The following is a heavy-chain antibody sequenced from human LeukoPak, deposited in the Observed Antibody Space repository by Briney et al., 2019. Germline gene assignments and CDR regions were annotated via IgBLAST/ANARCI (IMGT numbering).Heavy chain of an antibody. CDR3: AGDKETTGNGRPNWFDP. Sequence: SETLSLTCAVSGYSISSGYYWGWIRQPPGKGLQWIGSILQRGYCYYNPSLKSRVTISVDTSRNQFSLKLSSVTAADTAVYYCAGDKETTGNGRPNWFDPWGQGTLVTVSS. CDR1: GYSISSGYY. V-gene: IGHV4-38-2*01. J-gene: IGHJ5*02. CDR2: ILQRGYC. D-gene: IGHD1-1*01.